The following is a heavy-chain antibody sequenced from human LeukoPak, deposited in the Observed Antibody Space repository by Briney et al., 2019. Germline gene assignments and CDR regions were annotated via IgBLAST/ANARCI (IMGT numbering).Heavy chain of an antibody. J-gene: IGHJ6*02. CDR3: ARVLGHYYYYYGMDV. CDR1: GYTFTGYY. Sequence: ASVKVSCKASGYTFTGYYMHWVRQASGQGLEWMGWINPNSGGTNYAQKFQGRVTMTGDTSISTAYMELSRLRSDDTAVYYCARVLGHYYYYYGMDVWGQGTTVTVSS. V-gene: IGHV1-2*02. CDR2: INPNSGGT.